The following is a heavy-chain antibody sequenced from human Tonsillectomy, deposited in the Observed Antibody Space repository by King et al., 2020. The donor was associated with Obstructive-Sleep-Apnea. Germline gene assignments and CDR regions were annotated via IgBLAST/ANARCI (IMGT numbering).Heavy chain of an antibody. Sequence: VQLQESGPGLVKPSETLSVTCTVSGGSISSSAYYWAWIRQPPGKGLEWIGTIYYSGSTHYNPSLKSRVTISVDTSKNQFSLRVSSVTAADTAVYYCARRHIAADNWFDPWGQGTLVTVSS. CDR2: IYYSGST. J-gene: IGHJ5*02. V-gene: IGHV4-39*01. CDR3: ARRHIAADNWFDP. CDR1: GGSISSSAYY. D-gene: IGHD6-13*01.